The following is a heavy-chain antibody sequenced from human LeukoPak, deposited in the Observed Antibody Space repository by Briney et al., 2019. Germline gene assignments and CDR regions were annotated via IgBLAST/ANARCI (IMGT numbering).Heavy chain of an antibody. V-gene: IGHV3-21*01. CDR1: GFTLSSYS. J-gene: IGHJ4*02. CDR2: ISSRSSYI. D-gene: IGHD2-21*02. CDR3: ARAATYCGGDCYSSPFDY. Sequence: GGSLRLSCAPSGFTLSSYSMNWVRQAPGKGLEWVSSISSRSSYIYYADSVKGRFTISRDNAKNSLYLQMNSLRAEDTAVYYCARAATYCGGDCYSSPFDYWGQETLVTVSS.